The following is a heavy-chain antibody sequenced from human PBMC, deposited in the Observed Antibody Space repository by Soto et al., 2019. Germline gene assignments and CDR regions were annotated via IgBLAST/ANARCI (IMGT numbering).Heavy chain of an antibody. V-gene: IGHV4-30-4*01. CDR1: GGSISSGDYY. CDR2: SYYSGST. D-gene: IGHD4-17*01. CDR3: ARDYGDYVFDY. J-gene: IGHJ4*02. Sequence: QVQLQESGPGLVKPSQTLSLTCTVSGGSISSGDYYWSWIRQPPGKGLEWIGYSYYSGSTYYNPSLKSRVTISVDTYKNQFSLKLSSVTAADTDVYCCARDYGDYVFDYWGQGTLVTVSS.